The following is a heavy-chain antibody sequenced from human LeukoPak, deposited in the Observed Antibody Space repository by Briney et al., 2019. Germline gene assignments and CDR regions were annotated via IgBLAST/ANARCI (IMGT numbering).Heavy chain of an antibody. CDR2: IYHSGST. D-gene: IGHD5-24*01. CDR3: ARVVKMATISHRFDY. J-gene: IGHJ4*02. V-gene: IGHV4-38-2*01. Sequence: PGGSLRLSCAASEFTFSSYWKRWVRQAPGKGLEWIGSIYHSGSTYYNPSLKSRVTISVDTSKNQFSLKLSSVTAADTAVYYCARVVKMATISHRFDYWGQGTLVTVSS. CDR1: EFTFSSYWK.